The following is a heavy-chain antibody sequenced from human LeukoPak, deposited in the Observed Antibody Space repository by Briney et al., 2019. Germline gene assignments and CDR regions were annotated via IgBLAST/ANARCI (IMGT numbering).Heavy chain of an antibody. V-gene: IGHV3-15*01. CDR3: TTDNSVGEDHDPVKLGPRLQSAVVVVAAIPGG. CDR1: GFTFSNAW. D-gene: IGHD2-15*01. Sequence: SGGSLRLSCAASGFTFSNAWMSWVRQAPGKGLEWVGRIKSKTDGGTTDYAAPVKGRFTISRDDSKNTLYLQMNSLKTEDTAVYYCTTDNSVGEDHDPVKLGPRLQSAVVVVAAIPGGWGQGTLVTVSS. J-gene: IGHJ4*02. CDR2: IKSKTDGGTT.